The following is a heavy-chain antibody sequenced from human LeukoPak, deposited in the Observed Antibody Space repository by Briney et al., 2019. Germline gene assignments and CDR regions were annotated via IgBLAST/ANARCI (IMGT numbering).Heavy chain of an antibody. V-gene: IGHV3-48*01. CDR1: GFTFRRYS. CDR3: ARDDLTNGYNGNF. D-gene: IGHD5-24*01. CDR2: INEGSNNI. Sequence: PGGSLRLSCAASGFTFRRYSMNWIRQAPGKGLEWISYINEGSNNIFYADSVKGRFTNSRDNAKNSLHLQMNSLRVDDTAVYYCARDDLTNGYNGNFWGQGTLVTVSS. J-gene: IGHJ4*02.